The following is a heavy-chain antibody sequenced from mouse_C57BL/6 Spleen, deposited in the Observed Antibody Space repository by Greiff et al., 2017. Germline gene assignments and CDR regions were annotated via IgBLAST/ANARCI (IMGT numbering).Heavy chain of an antibody. J-gene: IGHJ3*01. CDR2: IDPANGNT. Sequence: VQLQQSVAELVRPGASVKLSCTASGFNFKNTYMHWVKQRPEQGLEWIGRIDPANGNTKYAPKFQGKATITADTSSNTAYLQLSSLTSEDTAIYYCARETFAYWGQGTLVTVSA. CDR3: ARETFAY. CDR1: GFNFKNTY. V-gene: IGHV14-3*01.